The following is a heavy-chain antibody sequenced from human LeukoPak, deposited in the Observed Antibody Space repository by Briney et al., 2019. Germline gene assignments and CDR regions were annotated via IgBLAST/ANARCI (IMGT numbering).Heavy chain of an antibody. CDR1: GFTFSSYS. CDR3: ARERITMVRGVINPSGY. J-gene: IGHJ4*02. D-gene: IGHD3-10*01. V-gene: IGHV3-48*04. Sequence: PGGSLRLSCAASGFTFSSYSMNWVRQAPGKGLEWVSYISSSSSTIYYADSVKGRFTISRDNAKNSLYLQMNSLRAEDTAVYYCARERITMVRGVINPSGYWGQGTLVTVSS. CDR2: ISSSSSTI.